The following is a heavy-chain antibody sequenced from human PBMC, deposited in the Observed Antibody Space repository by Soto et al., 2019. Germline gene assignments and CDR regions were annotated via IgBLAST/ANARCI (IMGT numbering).Heavy chain of an antibody. V-gene: IGHV4-30-4*01. Sequence: SETLSLTCTVSGDSISSGDYYWSWIRQPPGKGQEWIGCIYYSGNTYYNPSLKRQFSISVDTSKNQFSMKLTSVTAADTAVYYCPRKKITGLFDYGAQGPRVTAPQ. CDR1: GDSISSGDYY. J-gene: IGHJ4*02. CDR2: IYYSGNT. CDR3: PRKKITGLFDY. D-gene: IGHD2-8*02.